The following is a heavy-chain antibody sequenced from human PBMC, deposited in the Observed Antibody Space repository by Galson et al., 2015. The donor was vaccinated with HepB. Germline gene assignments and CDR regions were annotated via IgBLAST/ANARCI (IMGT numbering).Heavy chain of an antibody. J-gene: IGHJ1*01. CDR1: GGTFSSYS. Sequence: SVKVSCKASGGTFSSYSIIWVRQAPGQGLEWMGGIIPIFGTANYAQKFQGRVTIAADESTSTAYMVLRSLRYEDTAVYYCAHFTSGSAEDLHYWGQGTLVTVSS. CDR3: AHFTSGSAEDLHY. D-gene: IGHD3-10*01. CDR2: IIPIFGTA. V-gene: IGHV1-69*13.